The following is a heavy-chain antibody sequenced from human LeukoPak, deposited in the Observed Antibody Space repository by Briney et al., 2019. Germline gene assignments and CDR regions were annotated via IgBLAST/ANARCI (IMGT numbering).Heavy chain of an antibody. V-gene: IGHV3-21*01. J-gene: IGHJ4*02. CDR3: TRELLSLQQGLDY. D-gene: IGHD2/OR15-2a*01. Sequence: GGSLRLSCAASGFTFSSYSMNWVRQAPGKGLEWVSSISSSSSYIYYADSVKGRFTVSRDNAGNSLSLQMDSLRVEDTAVYYCTRELLSLQQGLDYWGQGTLVTVSS. CDR2: ISSSSSYI. CDR1: GFTFSSYS.